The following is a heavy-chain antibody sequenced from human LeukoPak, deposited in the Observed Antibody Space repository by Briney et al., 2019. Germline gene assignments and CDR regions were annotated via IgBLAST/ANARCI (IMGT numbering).Heavy chain of an antibody. Sequence: SCKASGGTFSSYGMHWVRQAPGKGLEWVSLIWYDGSNKYYADSVKDRFTISRDNSKNTLNLQMNSLRAEDTALYYCARDRAMVVGSSWYYDYWGQGTLVTDSS. D-gene: IGHD5-18*01. CDR1: GGTFSSYG. CDR2: IWYDGSNK. CDR3: ARDRAMVVGSSWYYDY. V-gene: IGHV3-33*01. J-gene: IGHJ4*02.